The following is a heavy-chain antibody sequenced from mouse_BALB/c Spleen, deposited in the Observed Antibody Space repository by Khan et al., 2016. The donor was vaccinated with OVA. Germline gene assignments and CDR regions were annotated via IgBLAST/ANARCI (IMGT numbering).Heavy chain of an antibody. CDR3: ARRNYFGYTFAY. J-gene: IGHJ3*01. CDR2: ISPGSGDT. V-gene: IGHV1-77*01. Sequence: QVRLQQSGAELARPGASVKLSCKASGYTFTDYYINWVKQRTGQGLEWIGEISPGSGDTYYNEKFKGKATLTADKSSSTAYRQLNSLTSEASAVYFCARRNYFGYTFAYWGQGTLVTVSA. D-gene: IGHD1-2*01. CDR1: GYTFTDYY.